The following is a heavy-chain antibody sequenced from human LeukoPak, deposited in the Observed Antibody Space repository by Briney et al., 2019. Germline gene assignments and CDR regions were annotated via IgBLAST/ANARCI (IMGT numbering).Heavy chain of an antibody. J-gene: IGHJ4*02. D-gene: IGHD3-9*01. CDR1: GGSFSGYY. V-gene: IGHV4-34*01. CDR2: INHSGST. CDR3: ARRDRNYDILTGYSNHDY. Sequence: PSETLSLTCAVYGGSFSGYYWSWIRQLPGKGLEWIGEINHSGSTNYNPSLKSRVTISVDTSKNQFSLKLSSVTAADTAVYYCARRDRNYDILTGYSNHDYWGQGTLVTVSS.